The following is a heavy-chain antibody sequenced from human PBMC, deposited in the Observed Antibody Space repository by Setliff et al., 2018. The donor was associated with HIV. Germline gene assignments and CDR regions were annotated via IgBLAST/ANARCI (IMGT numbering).Heavy chain of an antibody. Sequence: ASVKVSCKASGYRFTDYYIHWVRQAPGQRLEWMGWINPGSGNTQYSQKLQGRITITRDSSASTVYLELSSLRFEDTAVYYRARVYCSGGACYSLNSWGQGALVTVSS. J-gene: IGHJ4*02. V-gene: IGHV1-3*01. CDR2: INPGSGNT. CDR1: GYRFTDYY. D-gene: IGHD2-15*01. CDR3: ARVYCSGGACYSLNS.